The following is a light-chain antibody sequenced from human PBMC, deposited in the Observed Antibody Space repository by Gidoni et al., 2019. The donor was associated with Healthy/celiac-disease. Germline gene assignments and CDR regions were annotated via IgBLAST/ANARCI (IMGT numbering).Light chain of an antibody. V-gene: IGKV1-5*03. J-gene: IGKJ2*01. Sequence: DIQMTQSPSTLSASVGDRVTIPCRASQSISSWLAWYQQKPGKAPKLLIYKASSLESGVPSRFSGSGSGTEFTLTISSLQPDDFATYYCQQYKAFGQGTKLEIK. CDR1: QSISSW. CDR2: KAS. CDR3: QQYKA.